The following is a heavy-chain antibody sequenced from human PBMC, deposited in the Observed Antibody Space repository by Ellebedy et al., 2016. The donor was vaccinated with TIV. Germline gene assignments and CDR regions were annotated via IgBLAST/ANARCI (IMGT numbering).Heavy chain of an antibody. J-gene: IGHJ4*02. CDR3: SGNFYSDY. CDR1: GFTFSNYA. Sequence: PGESLRLSCSASGFTFSNYAMYWVRQAPGKGLEWVAKIWYDGSNKYHADSVKGRFTISRDNSKNTLYLQMNSLRAEDTAVYYCSGNFYSDYWGQGTLVTVSS. D-gene: IGHD3-10*01. CDR2: IWYDGSNK. V-gene: IGHV3-30*02.